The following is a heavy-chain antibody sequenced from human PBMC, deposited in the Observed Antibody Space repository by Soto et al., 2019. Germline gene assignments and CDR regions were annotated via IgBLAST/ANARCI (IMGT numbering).Heavy chain of an antibody. V-gene: IGHV3-9*01. CDR3: AKDIGTPYNWNDGWALDY. CDR2: ISWNSGSI. Sequence: EVQLVESGGGLVQPGRSLRLSCAASGFTFDDYAMHWVRQAPGKGLEWVSGISWNSGSIGYADSVKGRFTISRDNAKNSLYLQMNSLRAEDTALYYCAKDIGTPYNWNDGWALDYWGQGTLVTVSS. D-gene: IGHD1-20*01. CDR1: GFTFDDYA. J-gene: IGHJ4*02.